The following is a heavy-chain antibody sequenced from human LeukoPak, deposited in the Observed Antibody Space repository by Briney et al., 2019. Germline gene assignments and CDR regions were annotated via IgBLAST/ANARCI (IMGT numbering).Heavy chain of an antibody. CDR1: GFTFDDYA. Sequence: PGGSLRLSCAASGFTFDDYAMHWVRQAPGKGLEWVSSISWNSGSIGYADSVKGRFTISRDNAKNSLYLQMNSLRAEDTALYYCAKDTEVELLRYFDYWGQGTLVTVSS. CDR2: ISWNSGSI. CDR3: AKDTEVELLRYFDY. V-gene: IGHV3-9*01. J-gene: IGHJ4*02. D-gene: IGHD1-26*01.